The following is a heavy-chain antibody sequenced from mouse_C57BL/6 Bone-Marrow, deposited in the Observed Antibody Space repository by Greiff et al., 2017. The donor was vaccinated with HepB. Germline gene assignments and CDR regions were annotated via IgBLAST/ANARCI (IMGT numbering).Heavy chain of an antibody. CDR3: VRHVKSSKYYYAMDY. CDR1: GFSFNTYA. D-gene: IGHD1-1*01. Sequence: QVVESGGGLVQPKGSLKLSCAASGFSFNTYAMNWVRQAPGKGLEWVARIRSKSNNYATYYADSVKDRFTISRDDSESMLYLQMNNLKTEDTAMYYCVRHVKSSKYYYAMDYWGQGTSVTVSS. CDR2: IRSKSNNYAT. V-gene: IGHV10-1*01. J-gene: IGHJ4*01.